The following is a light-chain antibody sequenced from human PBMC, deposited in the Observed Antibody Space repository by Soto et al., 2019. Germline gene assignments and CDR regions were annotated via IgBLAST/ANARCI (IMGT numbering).Light chain of an antibody. V-gene: IGLV1-44*01. CDR1: TSNIGTNT. CDR3: APWDDSLSVL. CDR2: NTN. J-gene: IGLJ3*02. Sequence: QSFLPQPPSASGTPGQRVTISCSGGTSNIGTNTVNLYQQLPGTAPQLLIYNTNQRPAGVPDRFSGSKAGPSASLAISGLRSEDEASYFCAPWDDSLSVLFGRGTQVTVL.